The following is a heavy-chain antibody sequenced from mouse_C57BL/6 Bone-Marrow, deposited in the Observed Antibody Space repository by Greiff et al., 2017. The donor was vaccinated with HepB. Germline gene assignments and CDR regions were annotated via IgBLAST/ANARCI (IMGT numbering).Heavy chain of an antibody. Sequence: VKLMESGAELVKPGASVKMSCKASGYTFTTYPIEWMKQNHGKSLEWIGNFHPYNDDTKYNEKFKGKATLTVEKSSSTVYFELSRLTSDDSSVYFCASTGGYYSWFAYWGQGTLVTVSA. CDR1: GYTFTTYP. D-gene: IGHD2-3*01. V-gene: IGHV1-47*01. CDR2: FHPYNDDT. CDR3: ASTGGYYSWFAY. J-gene: IGHJ3*01.